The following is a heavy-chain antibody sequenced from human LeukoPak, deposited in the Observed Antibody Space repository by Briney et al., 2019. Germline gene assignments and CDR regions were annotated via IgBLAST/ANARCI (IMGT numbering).Heavy chain of an antibody. Sequence: PGRSLRLXCAASGFTYSSYGMHWVRRAPGKGLEWVAVIWYDGSNKYYADSVKGRFTISRDNSKNTLYLQMNSLRAEDTAVYYCAKVGPGIAAAGTHFGAFDIWGQGTMVTVSS. CDR1: GFTYSSYG. CDR2: IWYDGSNK. V-gene: IGHV3-33*06. CDR3: AKVGPGIAAAGTHFGAFDI. D-gene: IGHD6-13*01. J-gene: IGHJ3*02.